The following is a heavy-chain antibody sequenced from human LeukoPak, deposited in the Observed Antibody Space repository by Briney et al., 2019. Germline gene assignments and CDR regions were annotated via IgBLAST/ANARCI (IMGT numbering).Heavy chain of an antibody. J-gene: IGHJ5*02. V-gene: IGHV4-4*07. CDR1: GGSISSYY. CDR2: IYTSGST. Sequence: SETLSLTCTVSGGSISSYYWSWIRQPAGKGLEWIGRIYTSGSTNYNPSLKSRVTMSVDTSKNQFSLKLSSVAAADTAVYYCARDGEYQLLSNWFDPWGQGTLVTVSS. D-gene: IGHD2-2*01. CDR3: ARDGEYQLLSNWFDP.